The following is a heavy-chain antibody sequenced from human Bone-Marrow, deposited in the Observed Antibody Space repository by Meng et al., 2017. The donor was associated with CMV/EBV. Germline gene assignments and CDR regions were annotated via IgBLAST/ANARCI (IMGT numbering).Heavy chain of an antibody. V-gene: IGHV3-30-3*01. D-gene: IGHD2-2*02. J-gene: IGHJ4*02. CDR1: EFTFSTYP. CDR2: ISYEGTSK. Sequence: EFTFSTYPRHWVRQAPGKGLEWVAVISYEGTSKSYTDSVKGRFTISRDNSKNTLYLQMNSLRTDDTAVYYCARGGSSNCYTGCHLGYWGQGTLVTVSS. CDR3: ARGGSSNCYTGCHLGY.